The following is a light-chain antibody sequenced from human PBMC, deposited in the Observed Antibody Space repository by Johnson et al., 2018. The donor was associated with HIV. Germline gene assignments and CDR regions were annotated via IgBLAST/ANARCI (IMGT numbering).Light chain of an antibody. V-gene: IGLV1-51*01. CDR1: SSNIGNNY. CDR2: DNN. J-gene: IGLJ1*01. Sequence: QSVLTQPPSVSAAPGQKVTISCSGSSSNIGNNYVSWYQQLPGTAPKLLIYDNNKRPSGIPDRFSGSKSGTSATLGITGLQTGDEADYYCVGWDSSLSAYVFGTGTKVTV. CDR3: VGWDSSLSAYV.